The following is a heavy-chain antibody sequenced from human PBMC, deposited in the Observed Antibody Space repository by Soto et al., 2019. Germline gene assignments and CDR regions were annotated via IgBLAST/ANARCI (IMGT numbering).Heavy chain of an antibody. Sequence: VQLVESGGSLVKPGGSLRLSCAASGLTFSDSYLNWIRHAPGKGLEWLAYISSTGSSIFYAGSVKGRFTISRDNAKNTLYLQMNSLRAEDTAVYYCARRGSGSYYDYWGQGTLVTVSS. D-gene: IGHD1-26*01. CDR2: ISSTGSSI. CDR3: ARRGSGSYYDY. CDR1: GLTFSDSY. J-gene: IGHJ4*02. V-gene: IGHV3-11*01.